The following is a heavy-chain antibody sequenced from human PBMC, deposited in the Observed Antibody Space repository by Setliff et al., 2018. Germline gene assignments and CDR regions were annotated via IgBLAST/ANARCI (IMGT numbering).Heavy chain of an antibody. CDR3: ARRTRLYYDSSEFDY. CDR2: IYYSGST. CDR1: GGSISSGGYY. J-gene: IGHJ4*02. V-gene: IGHV4-31*03. D-gene: IGHD3-22*01. Sequence: LSLTCTVSGGSISSGGYYWCWIRQHPGKGLEWIGYIYYSGSTYYNPSLKSRVTISVDTSKNQFSLKLSSVTAADTAVYYCARRTRLYYDSSEFDYWGQGTLVTVSS.